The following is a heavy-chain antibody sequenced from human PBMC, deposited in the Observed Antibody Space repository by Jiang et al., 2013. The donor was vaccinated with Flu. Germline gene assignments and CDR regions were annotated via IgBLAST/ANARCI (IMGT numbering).Heavy chain of an antibody. Sequence: SLSSSSYLWGWIRQPPGKGLEWIGTISYSGNTYYNPSLKSRLIVLVDTSKNQFSLKLSSVTAADTAVYYCARYAAAPSRWFDPWGQGALVTVSS. CDR3: ARYAAAPSRWFDP. CDR1: SLSSSSYL. J-gene: IGHJ5*02. CDR2: ISYSGNT. V-gene: IGHV4-39*07. D-gene: IGHD6-13*01.